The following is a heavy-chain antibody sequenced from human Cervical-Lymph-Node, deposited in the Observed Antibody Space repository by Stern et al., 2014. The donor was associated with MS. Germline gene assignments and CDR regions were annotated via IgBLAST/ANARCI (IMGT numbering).Heavy chain of an antibody. J-gene: IGHJ6*02. V-gene: IGHV1-18*01. CDR1: GYTFTHYG. CDR3: ARDVEDRERALEDDYYGMDA. Sequence: VQLVESGAEVKKPGASVKVSCKASGYTFTHYGISWVRQAPGQGLEWMAWISAYYAKTDYAQKFQGRVTMTTDTSASTAYMELRRLRSDDTAVYYCARDVEDRERALEDDYYGMDAWGQGTTVIVS. D-gene: IGHD1-1*01. CDR2: ISAYYAKT.